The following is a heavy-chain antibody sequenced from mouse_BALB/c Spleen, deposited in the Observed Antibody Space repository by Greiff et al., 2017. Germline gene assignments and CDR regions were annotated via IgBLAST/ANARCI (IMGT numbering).Heavy chain of an antibody. CDR1: GFTFSDYY. D-gene: IGHD1-1*01. V-gene: IGHV5-4*02. CDR2: ISDGGSYT. Sequence: EVQRVESGGGLVKPGGSLKLSCAASGFTFSDYYMYWVRQTPEKRLEWVATISDGGSYTYYPDSVKGRFTISRDNAKNNLYLQMSSLKSEDTAMYYCARALYYGSSYYFDYWGQGTTLTVSS. J-gene: IGHJ2*01. CDR3: ARALYYGSSYYFDY.